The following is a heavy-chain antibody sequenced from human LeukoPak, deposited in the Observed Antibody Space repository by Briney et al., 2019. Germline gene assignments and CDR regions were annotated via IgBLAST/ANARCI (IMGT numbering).Heavy chain of an antibody. J-gene: IGHJ4*02. D-gene: IGHD1-20*01. Sequence: PAGSLTLSCAASGFTFSSYSMNWVRQAPGKGLEWVSSISSSSYIYYADSVKGRFTISRDNAKNSLYLQMNSLTAEDTAVYYCARVRGGHNWNEMLYWGQGTLVTVSS. CDR1: GFTFSSYS. V-gene: IGHV3-21*01. CDR3: ARVRGGHNWNEMLY. CDR2: ISSSSYI.